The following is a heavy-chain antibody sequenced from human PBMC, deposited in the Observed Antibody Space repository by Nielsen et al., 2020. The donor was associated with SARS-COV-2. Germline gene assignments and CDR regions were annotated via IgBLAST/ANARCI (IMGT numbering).Heavy chain of an antibody. CDR3: ARDIYCSSTSCYMGGFDP. CDR1: GFTFSSYW. D-gene: IGHD2-2*02. J-gene: IGHJ5*02. CDR2: IKQDGSEK. V-gene: IGHV3-7*03. Sequence: GGSLRLSCAASGFTFSSYWMSWVRQAPGKGLEWVANIKQDGSEKYYVDSVKGRFTISRDNAKNSLYLQMNSLRAEDTAVYYCARDIYCSSTSCYMGGFDPWGQGTLVTVSS.